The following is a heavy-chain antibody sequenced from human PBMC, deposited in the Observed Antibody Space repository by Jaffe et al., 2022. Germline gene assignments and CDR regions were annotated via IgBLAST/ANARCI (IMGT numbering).Heavy chain of an antibody. CDR3: AKSGYGFPPLYYFDY. Sequence: EVQLVESGGGLVQPGRSLRLSCAASGFTFDDYAMHWVRQAPGKGLEWVSGISWNSGSIGYADSVKGRFTISRDNAKNSLYLQMNSLRAEDTALYYCAKSGYGFPPLYYFDYWGQGTLVTVSS. CDR1: GFTFDDYA. V-gene: IGHV3-9*01. D-gene: IGHD5-18*01. CDR2: ISWNSGSI. J-gene: IGHJ4*02.